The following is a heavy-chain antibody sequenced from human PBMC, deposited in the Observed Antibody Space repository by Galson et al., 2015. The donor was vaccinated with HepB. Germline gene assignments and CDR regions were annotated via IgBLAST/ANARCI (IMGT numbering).Heavy chain of an antibody. CDR3: ARVPAKLNWYFDL. J-gene: IGHJ2*01. CDR1: GRTFSSYW. CDR2: INQDGSER. V-gene: IGHV3-7*03. D-gene: IGHD2-2*01. Sequence: SLRLSCAASGRTFSSYWMSWVRQAPGRGLEWVGNINQDGSERYYVDSAKGRFTISRDNAKNSLYLQMNSLRAEDTAVYYCARVPAKLNWYFDLWGRGTLVTVSS.